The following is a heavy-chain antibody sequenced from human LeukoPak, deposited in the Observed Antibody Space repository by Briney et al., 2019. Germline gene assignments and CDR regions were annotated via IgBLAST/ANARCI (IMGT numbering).Heavy chain of an antibody. Sequence: GGSLRLSCAASGFTFSSYWMHWVRQAPGKGLVWVSRINSDGSSTKYADSAKGRFTISRDNAKNALYLQMNSLRAEDTAVYFCARDYVYAFDYWGQGTLVTVSS. V-gene: IGHV3-74*03. CDR2: INSDGSST. D-gene: IGHD2/OR15-2a*01. CDR3: ARDYVYAFDY. CDR1: GFTFSSYW. J-gene: IGHJ4*02.